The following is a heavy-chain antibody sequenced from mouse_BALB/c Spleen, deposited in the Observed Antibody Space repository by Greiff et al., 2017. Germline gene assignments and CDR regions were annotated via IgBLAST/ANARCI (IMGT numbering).Heavy chain of an antibody. CDR2: ISSGSSTI. Sequence: EVKLVESGGGLVQPGGSRKLSCAASGFTFSSFGMHWVRQAPEKGLEWVAYISSGSSTIYYADTVKGRFTISRDNPKNTLFLQMTSLRSEDTAMYYCARSRGYGNYDYYAMDYWGQGTSVTVSS. CDR1: GFTFSSFG. V-gene: IGHV5-17*02. J-gene: IGHJ4*01. CDR3: ARSRGYGNYDYYAMDY. D-gene: IGHD2-1*01.